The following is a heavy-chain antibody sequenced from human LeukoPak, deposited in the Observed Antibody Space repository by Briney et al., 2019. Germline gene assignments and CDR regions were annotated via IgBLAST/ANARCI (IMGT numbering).Heavy chain of an antibody. CDR1: GYTFTGYY. Sequence: ASVKVSCKASGYTFTGYYMHWVRQAPGQGLEWMGIINPSGGSTSYAQKFQGRVTMTRDTSTSTVYMELSSLRSEDTAVYYCARELSLYYYGSGSLNWFDPWGQGTLVTVSS. CDR3: ARELSLYYYGSGSLNWFDP. V-gene: IGHV1-46*01. D-gene: IGHD3-10*01. J-gene: IGHJ5*02. CDR2: INPSGGST.